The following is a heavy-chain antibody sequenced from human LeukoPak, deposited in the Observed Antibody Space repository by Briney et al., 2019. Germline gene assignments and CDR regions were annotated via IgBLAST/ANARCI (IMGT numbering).Heavy chain of an antibody. CDR1: GFTFSSYG. CDR3: ARDGAPSWGGSGWTRFDY. Sequence: GRSLRLSCAASGFTFSSYGMHWVRQAPGKGLEWVVVIWYDGSNKYYADSVKGRFTISRDNSKNTLYLQMNSLRAEDTAVYYCARDGAPSWGGSGWTRFDYWGQGTLVTVSS. J-gene: IGHJ4*02. CDR2: IWYDGSNK. V-gene: IGHV3-33*01. D-gene: IGHD6-19*01.